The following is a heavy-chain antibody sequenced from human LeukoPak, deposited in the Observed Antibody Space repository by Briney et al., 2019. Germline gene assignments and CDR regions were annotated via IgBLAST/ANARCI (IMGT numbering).Heavy chain of an antibody. D-gene: IGHD2-15*01. J-gene: IGHJ4*02. CDR1: GGSVSSGSYY. CDR2: IDYSGST. CDR3: ARRWYHAYCDY. V-gene: IGHV4-61*01. Sequence: SSETLSLTCTVSGGSVSSGSYYWSWVRQPPGKGLEWIGCIDYSGSTYYNPSLKSRVTVSADTSKNQFSLKLTSVTAADTAVYYCARRWYHAYCDYWGQGSLVTVSS.